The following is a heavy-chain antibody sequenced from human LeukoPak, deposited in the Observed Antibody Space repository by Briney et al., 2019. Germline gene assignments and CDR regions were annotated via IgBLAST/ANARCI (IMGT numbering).Heavy chain of an antibody. V-gene: IGHV1-46*01. CDR2: IYPRDGST. CDR3: ARDSPAAPFDY. CDR1: GYTFTSNY. Sequence: ASVKVSCKASGYTFTSNYIHWVRQAPGQGLEWMGMIYPRDGSTSYAQKFQGRVTVTRDTSTSTVHMELSSLRSEDTAVYYCARDSPAAPFDYWGQGTLVTVSS. J-gene: IGHJ4*02. D-gene: IGHD2-15*01.